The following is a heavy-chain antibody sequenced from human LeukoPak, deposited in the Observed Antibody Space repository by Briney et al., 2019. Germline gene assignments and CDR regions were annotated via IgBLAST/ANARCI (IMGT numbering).Heavy chain of an antibody. J-gene: IGHJ4*02. CDR1: GVRVCDDW. CDR3: ARIGYSTSSFDY. D-gene: IGHD6-13*01. V-gene: IGHV3-7*01. CDR2: IKQEGSEK. Sequence: GGSLRLSCAASGVRVCDDWMSGVGQGPGKGREWVAKIKQEGSEKDYVDTMKGRFPISRDNAKNSVYPQVDRLRVEDTAVYYCARIGYSTSSFDYWGQGPLVTVSS.